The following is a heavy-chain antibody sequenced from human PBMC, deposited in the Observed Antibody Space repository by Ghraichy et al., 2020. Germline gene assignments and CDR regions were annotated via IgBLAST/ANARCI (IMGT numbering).Heavy chain of an antibody. V-gene: IGHV3-7*01. CDR2: IKQDGSEK. D-gene: IGHD2-2*02. Sequence: GGSLRLSCAASGFTFSSYWMSWVRQAPGKGLEWVANIKQDGSEKYYVDSVKGQFTISRDNAKNSLYLQMNSLRAEDTAVYYCARDRAYCSSTSCYSAGTVWGQGTLVTVSS. CDR3: ARDRAYCSSTSCYSAGTV. CDR1: GFTFSSYW. J-gene: IGHJ4*02.